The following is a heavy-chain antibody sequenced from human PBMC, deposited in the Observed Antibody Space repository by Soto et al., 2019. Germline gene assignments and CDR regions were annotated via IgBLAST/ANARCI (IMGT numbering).Heavy chain of an antibody. Sequence: SETLSLTCTISGGTISSSSYYWGWIRQPPGRGLEWIGSISYSGSTYYNPSLQSRVAISVDTSKNQFSLTLTSVAAADTAVYFCARFRYSGNFYRNYFDSWGQGTLVTVSA. D-gene: IGHD6-13*01. CDR3: ARFRYSGNFYRNYFDS. J-gene: IGHJ4*02. CDR2: ISYSGST. CDR1: GGTISSSSYY. V-gene: IGHV4-39*01.